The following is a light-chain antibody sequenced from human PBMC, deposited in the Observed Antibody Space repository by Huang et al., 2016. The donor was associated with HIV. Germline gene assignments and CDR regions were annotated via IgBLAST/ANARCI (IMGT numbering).Light chain of an antibody. V-gene: IGKV3-15*01. CDR2: GAF. CDR3: QQYNNWPPWT. Sequence: EIVMTQSPATLSVSPGERATLSCSASQSVSTNLAWYQQKPGQAPRLLIYGAFIRATGIPARFSGSGSGTEFTLTISSLQSEDFAVYYCQQYNNWPPWTFGQGTKVEIK. J-gene: IGKJ1*01. CDR1: QSVSTN.